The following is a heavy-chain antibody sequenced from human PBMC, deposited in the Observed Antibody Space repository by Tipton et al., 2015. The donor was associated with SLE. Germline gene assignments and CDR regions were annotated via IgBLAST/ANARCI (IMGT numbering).Heavy chain of an antibody. J-gene: IGHJ4*02. CDR1: GSSITSSSHY. CDR2: VYYSGST. D-gene: IGHD3-10*01. CDR3: ARNKLLWFGEGNF. Sequence: LRLSCSISGSSITSSSHYWAWIRQPPGKGLEWIGSVYYSGSTYYNPSLKSRVTISVDTSKNQFSLKLSSVTVADTAVYYCARNKLLWFGEGNFWGQGTLVTVSS. V-gene: IGHV4-39*01.